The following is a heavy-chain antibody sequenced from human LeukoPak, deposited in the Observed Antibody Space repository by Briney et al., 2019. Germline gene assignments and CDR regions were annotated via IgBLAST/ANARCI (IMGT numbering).Heavy chain of an antibody. CDR3: ARQQSNWASGPGMDA. J-gene: IGHJ6*02. CDR2: IFYSGST. Sequence: SETLSLTCTVSGDSISTSTYYWGWIRQPPGKGLEWIGSIFYSGSTYYNPSLKSRVTISVDTSKNQFSLRLSSVTAADTAVYYCARQQSNWASGPGMDAWGQGTTVTVSS. CDR1: GDSISTSTYY. D-gene: IGHD7-27*01. V-gene: IGHV4-39*01.